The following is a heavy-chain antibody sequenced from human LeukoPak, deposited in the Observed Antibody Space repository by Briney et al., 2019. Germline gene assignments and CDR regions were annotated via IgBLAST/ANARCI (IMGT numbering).Heavy chain of an antibody. Sequence: GGSLRLSCAASGFTFSSYGMHWVRQAPGKELEWVAVIWYDGSKTYYADSVKGRFTISRDNSKNTLYLQMSSLRADDTAVYYCARYNTGRPDYWGQGTLVTVSS. D-gene: IGHD1-14*01. CDR3: ARYNTGRPDY. CDR2: IWYDGSKT. CDR1: GFTFSSYG. V-gene: IGHV3-33*01. J-gene: IGHJ4*01.